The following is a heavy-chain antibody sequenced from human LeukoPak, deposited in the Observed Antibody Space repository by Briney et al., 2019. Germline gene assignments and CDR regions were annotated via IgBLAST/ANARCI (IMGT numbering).Heavy chain of an antibody. CDR1: GDSISSYH. V-gene: IGHV4-59*08. CDR2: IYYTGST. D-gene: IGHD3-3*01. CDR3: SWYDFGSGCYDF. J-gene: IGHJ4*02. Sequence: SETLSLSCAVSGDSISSYHWSWIRQSPGKGLEWIGYIYYTGSTNYNPSLKSRVTISADMSKNQYSLKLPSVTAADADVYDCSWYDFGSGCYDFGGQGNRVLVSA.